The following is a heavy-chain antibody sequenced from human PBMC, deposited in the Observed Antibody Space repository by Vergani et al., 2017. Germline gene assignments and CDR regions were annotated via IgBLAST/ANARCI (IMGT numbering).Heavy chain of an antibody. CDR3: ARRGRWYSGIYPAY. CDR2: HYPGYSDP. D-gene: IGHD1-26*01. J-gene: IGHJ4*02. CDR1: GYSFTRYW. Sequence: DVQLVQSGAEVKKPGESLKISCKGSGYSFTRYWIRWVRQMTGKGLEWMGFHYPGYSDPRYSPSFQGMVTISAEKSISTDYLQWSSLKASDTAMYYCARRGRWYSGIYPAYWGQGTLVTVSS. V-gene: IGHV5-51*01.